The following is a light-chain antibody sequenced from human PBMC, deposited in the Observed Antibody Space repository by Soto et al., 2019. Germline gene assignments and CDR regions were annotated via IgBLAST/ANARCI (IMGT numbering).Light chain of an antibody. V-gene: IGLV1-40*01. CDR3: QSYDSSLSGRPFYV. J-gene: IGLJ1*01. CDR1: SSNIGAGYD. CDR2: GNS. Sequence: QSALAQPPSVSGAPGQRVTISCTGSSSNIGAGYDVHWYQQLPGTAPKLLIYGNSNRPSGVPDRFSGSKSGTSASLAITGLQAEDEADYYCQSYDSSLSGRPFYVFGTGTKVTVL.